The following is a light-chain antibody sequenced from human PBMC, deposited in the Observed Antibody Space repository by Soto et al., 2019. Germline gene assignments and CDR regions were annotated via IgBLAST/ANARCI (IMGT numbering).Light chain of an antibody. J-gene: IGLJ3*02. CDR3: AAWDDGLNAWV. V-gene: IGLV1-44*01. CDR1: NSNIGSNT. Sequence: QSVLTQPPSASGTPGQRVTISCSGSNSNIGSNTVNWYQHLPGTAPKLLIYSHIQRPSGVPDRFSGSKSGTSASLAISGLQSEDEADYYCAAWDDGLNAWVFGGGTKLTVL. CDR2: SHI.